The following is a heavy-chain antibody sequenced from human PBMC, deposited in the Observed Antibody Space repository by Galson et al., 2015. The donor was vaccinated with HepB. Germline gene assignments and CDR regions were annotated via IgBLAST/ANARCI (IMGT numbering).Heavy chain of an antibody. V-gene: IGHV3-11*01. CDR1: GFTFSDYF. J-gene: IGHJ6*03. CDR2: ITSSGGTI. Sequence: SLRLSCAAPGFTFSDYFMSWIRQAPGKGLEWVSHITSSGGTIYYADSVRGRFTISRDNARKLVFLQMNSLIAEDTAVYYCARDSPDYYYVDVWGKGTTVTVSS. CDR3: ARDSPDYYYVDV.